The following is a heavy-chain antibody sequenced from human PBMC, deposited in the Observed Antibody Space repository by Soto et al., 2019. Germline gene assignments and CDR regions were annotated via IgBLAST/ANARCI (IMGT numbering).Heavy chain of an antibody. V-gene: IGHV3-23*01. D-gene: IGHD3-10*01. CDR2: ITGTGGST. Sequence: EVQLLESGGGLVQPGGSLRLSCAASGFTFSSYAMSWVRQAPRKGLKWVSAITGTGGSTYHADSVKGRFTISRDNSKNTLYLQMDRLRAVDTALYYCAEDLRPTGWVRFDYWGQGTLVTVSS. CDR1: GFTFSSYA. J-gene: IGHJ4*02. CDR3: AEDLRPTGWVRFDY.